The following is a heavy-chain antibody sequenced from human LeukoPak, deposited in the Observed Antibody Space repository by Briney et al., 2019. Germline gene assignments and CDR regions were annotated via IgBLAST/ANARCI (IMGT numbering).Heavy chain of an antibody. J-gene: IGHJ6*02. Sequence: TSETLSLTCTVSGGSISSGGYYWSWIRQHPGKGLEWIGYIYYSGSTYYNPSLKSRVTISVDTSKNQFSLKLSSVTAADTAVYFCSRESRVYHCSGANGKDVWGQGTKGTVSS. CDR1: GGSISSGGYY. V-gene: IGHV4-31*03. CDR2: IYYSGST. D-gene: IGHD3-10*01. CDR3: SRESRVYHCSGANGKDV.